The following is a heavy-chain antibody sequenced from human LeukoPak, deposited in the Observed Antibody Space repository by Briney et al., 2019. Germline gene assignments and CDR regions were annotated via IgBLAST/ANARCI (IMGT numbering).Heavy chain of an antibody. D-gene: IGHD3-10*01. V-gene: IGHV3-48*01. CDR1: GFTFSSYS. CDR2: ISSSSSTI. J-gene: IGHJ4*02. CDR3: ARDLMVRGVIITHDY. Sequence: GGSLRLTCAASGFTFSSYSMNWVRQAPGKGLEWVSYISSSSSTIYYADSVKGRFTISRDNAKNSLYLQMNSLRAEDTAVYYCARDLMVRGVIITHDYWGQGTLVTVSS.